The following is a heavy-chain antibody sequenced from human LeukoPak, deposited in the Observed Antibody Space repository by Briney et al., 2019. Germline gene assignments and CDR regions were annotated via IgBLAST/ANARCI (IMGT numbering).Heavy chain of an antibody. D-gene: IGHD6-19*01. CDR3: AKAGSSGWSSSGGDY. CDR2: ISGSGGST. V-gene: IGHV3-23*01. Sequence: GGSLRLSCAASGFTFSNFAMSWVRQAPGKGLEWVSTISGSGGSTFYADSVKGRFPISRDDSKNTLFLQMNSLRAEDTAIYYCAKAGSSGWSSSGGDYWGKGTLVTVSS. CDR1: GFTFSNFA. J-gene: IGHJ4*02.